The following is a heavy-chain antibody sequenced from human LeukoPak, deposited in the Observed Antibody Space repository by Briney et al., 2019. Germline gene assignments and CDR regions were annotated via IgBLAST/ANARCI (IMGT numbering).Heavy chain of an antibody. CDR3: ARMTTVTRNYYYYGMDV. CDR1: GFTVSSNY. V-gene: IGHV3-66*01. CDR2: IYSGGST. Sequence: PGGSLRLSCAASGFTVSSNYMSWVRQAPGKGLEWVSVIYSGGSTYYADSVKGRFTISRDNSKNTLYLQMNSLRAEDTAVYYCARMTTVTRNYYYYGMDVWGQGTTVTVSS. D-gene: IGHD4-17*01. J-gene: IGHJ6*02.